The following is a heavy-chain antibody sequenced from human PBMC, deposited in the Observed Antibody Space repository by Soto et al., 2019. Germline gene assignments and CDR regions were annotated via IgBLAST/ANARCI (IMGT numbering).Heavy chain of an antibody. J-gene: IGHJ4*02. CDR1: GFTFSSYG. V-gene: IGHV3-30*18. CDR3: AKEGTYYDFWSGYSEFDY. Sequence: GGSLRLSCAASGFTFSSYGMHWVRQAPGKGLEWVAVISYDGSNKYYADSVKGRFTISRDNSKNTLYLQMNSLRAEDTAVYYCAKEGTYYDFWSGYSEFDYWGQGTLVTVFS. CDR2: ISYDGSNK. D-gene: IGHD3-3*01.